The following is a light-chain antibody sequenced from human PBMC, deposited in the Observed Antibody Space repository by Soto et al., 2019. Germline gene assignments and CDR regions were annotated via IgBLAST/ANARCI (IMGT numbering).Light chain of an antibody. J-gene: IGKJ5*01. Sequence: DVEVPQSHSTLSAAVGDRVTITCRASQSISTYLAWYQQKPGKAPKLLIYKASSLESGVPSRFSGSGSGTEFTLTISCLQPEDFATYYCQQLDSYPITSAQGARLEIK. CDR1: QSISTY. V-gene: IGKV1-5*03. CDR2: KAS. CDR3: QQLDSYPIT.